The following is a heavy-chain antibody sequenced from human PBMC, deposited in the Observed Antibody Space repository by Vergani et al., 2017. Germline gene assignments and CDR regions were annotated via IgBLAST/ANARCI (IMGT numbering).Heavy chain of an antibody. CDR3: ASKLLGVVVIKDY. CDR1: GFTFSSYS. D-gene: IGHD3-22*01. J-gene: IGHJ4*02. V-gene: IGHV3-21*02. CDR2: ISSSSSYI. Sequence: VQLVESEGGVVQPGRSLTLSCVASGFTFSSYSMNWVRQAPGKGLEWVSSISSSSSYIYYADSVKGRFTISRDNAKNSLYLQMNSLRAEDTAVYYCASKLLGVVVIKDYWGQGTLVTVSS.